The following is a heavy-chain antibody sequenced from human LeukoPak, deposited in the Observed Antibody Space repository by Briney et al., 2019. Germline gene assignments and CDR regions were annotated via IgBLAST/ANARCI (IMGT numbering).Heavy chain of an antibody. J-gene: IGHJ4*02. D-gene: IGHD4-11*01. V-gene: IGHV3-21*01. Sequence: GGSLRLSCAASGFTFSSYSMNWVRQAPGKGLEWVSSISSSSSYIYYADSVKGRFTISRDNAKNSLYLQMNSLRAEDTAVYYCARDSKGLFNDYSNYDFDYWGQGTLVTVSS. CDR3: ARDSKGLFNDYSNYDFDY. CDR2: ISSSSSYI. CDR1: GFTFSSYS.